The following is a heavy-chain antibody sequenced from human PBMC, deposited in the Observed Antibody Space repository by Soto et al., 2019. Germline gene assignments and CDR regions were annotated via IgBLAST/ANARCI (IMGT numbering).Heavy chain of an antibody. J-gene: IGHJ4*02. CDR3: APLTMVRGVTNDY. D-gene: IGHD3-10*01. CDR2: ISSSSSYI. Sequence: PGGSLRLSCAASGFTFSSYSMNWVRQAPGKGLEWVSSISSSSSYIYYADSVEGRFTISRDNAKNSLYLQMNSLRAEDTAVYYCAPLTMVRGVTNDYWGQGTLVTVSS. V-gene: IGHV3-21*01. CDR1: GFTFSSYS.